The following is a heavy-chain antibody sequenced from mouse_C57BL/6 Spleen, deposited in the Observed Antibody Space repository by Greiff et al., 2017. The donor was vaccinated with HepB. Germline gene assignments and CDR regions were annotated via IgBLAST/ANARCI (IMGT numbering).Heavy chain of an antibody. CDR3: ARGVVATRGDYFDY. V-gene: IGHV1-82*01. D-gene: IGHD1-1*01. CDR2: IYPGDGDT. CDR1: GYAFSSSW. Sequence: QVQLQQSGPELVKPGASVKISCKASGYAFSSSWMNWVKQGPGKGLEWIGRIYPGDGDTNDNGKFKGKATLTADKSSSTAYMQLSSLTSEDSAVYFCARGVVATRGDYFDYWGQGTTLTVSS. J-gene: IGHJ2*01.